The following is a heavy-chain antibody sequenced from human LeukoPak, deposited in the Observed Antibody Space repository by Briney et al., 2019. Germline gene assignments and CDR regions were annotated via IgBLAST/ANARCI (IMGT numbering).Heavy chain of an antibody. V-gene: IGHV4-59*01. Sequence: SETLSLTCTVSGGSISSYYWSWIRQPPGKGLEWIGYIYYSGSTNYNPSLKSRVTISVDTSKNQFSLKLSSVTAADTAVYYCARAGSSSPLDYWGQGTLVTVSS. D-gene: IGHD6-6*01. J-gene: IGHJ4*02. CDR1: GGSISSYY. CDR2: IYYSGST. CDR3: ARAGSSSPLDY.